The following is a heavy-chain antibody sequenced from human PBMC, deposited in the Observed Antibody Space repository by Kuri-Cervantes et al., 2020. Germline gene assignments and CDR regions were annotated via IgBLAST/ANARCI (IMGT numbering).Heavy chain of an antibody. Sequence: GGSLRLSCAASGFTFSSYAMSWVRQAPGKGLEWVSATSGSGGSTYYADSVKGRFTISRDNSKNTLYLQMNSLRAEDTAVYYCAKDWGYSGSYGVISYYYGMDVWGQGTTVTVSS. J-gene: IGHJ6*02. CDR1: GFTFSSYA. CDR2: TSGSGGST. CDR3: AKDWGYSGSYGVISYYYGMDV. V-gene: IGHV3-23*01. D-gene: IGHD1-26*01.